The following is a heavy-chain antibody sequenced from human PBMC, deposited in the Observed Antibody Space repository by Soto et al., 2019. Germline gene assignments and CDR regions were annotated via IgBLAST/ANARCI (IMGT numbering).Heavy chain of an antibody. J-gene: IGHJ3*02. D-gene: IGHD2-21*02. V-gene: IGHV1-69*01. CDR3: ARGRGAYCGGDCYSWGADAFDI. CDR1: GGTFSSYA. CDR2: IIPIFGTA. Sequence: QVQLVQSGAEVKKPGSSVKVSCKASGGTFSSYAISWVRQAPGQGLEWMGGIIPIFGTANYAQKFQGSVTITADESTSTAYMELSSRRAEDTAVYYCARGRGAYCGGDCYSWGADAFDIWGQGTMVPVSS.